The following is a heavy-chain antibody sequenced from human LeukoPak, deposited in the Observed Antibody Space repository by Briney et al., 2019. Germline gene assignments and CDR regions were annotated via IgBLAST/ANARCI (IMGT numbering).Heavy chain of an antibody. D-gene: IGHD1-14*01. J-gene: IGHJ4*02. Sequence: QPWGSLRRSSVASGFTFSNSWMHWVRQTPGKGLLWVSRTNTDGTNTKYADSVKGRFTISRDNAKNTLYLQMNTLRAEDTAVYYCARDQTQTGPTTVDYWGQGTLVTVSS. V-gene: IGHV3-74*03. CDR3: ARDQTQTGPTTVDY. CDR1: GFTFSNSW. CDR2: TNTDGTNT.